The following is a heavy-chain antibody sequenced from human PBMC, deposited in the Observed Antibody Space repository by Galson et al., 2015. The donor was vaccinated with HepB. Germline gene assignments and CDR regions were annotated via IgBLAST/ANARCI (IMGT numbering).Heavy chain of an antibody. D-gene: IGHD2-21*02. J-gene: IGHJ4*02. Sequence: LILSCAASGFTFSSYAMSWVRQAPGKGLEWVSAISGSGGSTYYADSVKGRFTISRDNSKNTLYLQMDSLRAEDTAVYYCAKDIVVVTASFDYWGQGTLVTVSS. CDR2: ISGSGGST. CDR1: GFTFSSYA. V-gene: IGHV3-23*01. CDR3: AKDIVVVTASFDY.